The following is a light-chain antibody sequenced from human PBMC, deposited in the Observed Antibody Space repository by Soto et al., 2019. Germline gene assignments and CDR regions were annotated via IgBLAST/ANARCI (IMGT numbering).Light chain of an antibody. CDR2: DVG. Sequence: QSALTQPASVSGSPGQSITISCTGTSSDVGGYNSVSWYQHHPGKAPKLILYDVGARPSGVSYRFSGSKSGNTASLTISGFQAVDEADYYCSSYTSSSTNVFGTGTKVTVL. V-gene: IGLV2-14*03. CDR3: SSYTSSSTNV. CDR1: SSDVGGYNS. J-gene: IGLJ1*01.